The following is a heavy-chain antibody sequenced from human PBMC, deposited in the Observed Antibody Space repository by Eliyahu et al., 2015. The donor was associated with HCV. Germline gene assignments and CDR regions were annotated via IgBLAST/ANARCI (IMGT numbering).Heavy chain of an antibody. D-gene: IGHD5-12*01. CDR1: GXTFSEHA. Sequence: EVQLVESGGGILRPGGSLXXSXXXSGXTFSEHAMTWVRXSPGKGLEWVSGINWNGDKTAYADSVRGRFTISRDNAKNSLDLQIDSLRVDDAALYYCARVPVATLRGAFDIWGQGTMVTVSS. CDR3: ARVPVATLRGAFDI. J-gene: IGHJ3*02. V-gene: IGHV3-20*04. CDR2: INWNGDKT.